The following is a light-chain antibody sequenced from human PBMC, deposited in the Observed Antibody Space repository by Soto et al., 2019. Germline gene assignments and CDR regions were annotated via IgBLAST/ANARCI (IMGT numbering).Light chain of an antibody. CDR3: QQYASLQVP. CDR2: GAS. Sequence: LTQSAVALSLKTGERATLSCRASQSVSNNYLAWYQQKPGQAPRLLIYGASSRATGIPDRFSGSGSGTDFTLTISRLEPEDFAVYYCQQYASLQVPFAGGGKAAI. CDR1: QSVSNNY. J-gene: IGKJ4*01. V-gene: IGKV3-20*01.